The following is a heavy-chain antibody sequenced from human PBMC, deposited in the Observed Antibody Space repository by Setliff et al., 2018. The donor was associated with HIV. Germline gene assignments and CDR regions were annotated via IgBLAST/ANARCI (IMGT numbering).Heavy chain of an antibody. CDR2: INSDGSTT. CDR1: GFTFRNHW. D-gene: IGHD1-26*01. V-gene: IGHV3-74*01. CDR3: ARDADSGIGMPGDSFDL. J-gene: IGHJ4*02. Sequence: HPGGSLRLSCAASGFTFRNHWMHWVRQAPGMGLEWVSQINSDGSTTTYTGSVKGRFTVSRDNAKNTLYLQADSLRVEDTALYYCARDADSGIGMPGDSFDLWGQGTLVTVSS.